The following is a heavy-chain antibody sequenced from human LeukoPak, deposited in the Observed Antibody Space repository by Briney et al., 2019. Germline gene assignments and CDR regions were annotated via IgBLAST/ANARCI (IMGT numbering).Heavy chain of an antibody. CDR2: INHSGST. CDR3: ARRGVGVRGVFSY. V-gene: IGHV4-34*01. CDR1: GGSFSGYY. J-gene: IGHJ4*02. D-gene: IGHD3-10*01. Sequence: PSETLSLTCAVYGGSFSGYYWSWIRQPPGKGLEWIGEINHSGSTNYNPSLKSRVTISVDTSKNQFSLKLSSVTAADTAVYYCARRGVGVRGVFSYWGQGTLVTVSS.